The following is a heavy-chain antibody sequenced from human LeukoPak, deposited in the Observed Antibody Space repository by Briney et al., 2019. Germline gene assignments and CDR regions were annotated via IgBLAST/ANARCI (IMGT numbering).Heavy chain of an antibody. CDR2: IYYSGST. CDR1: GGSISSYY. CDR3: ARSRYYYDSSGYYCDAFDI. J-gene: IGHJ3*02. Sequence: PSETLSLTCTVSGGSISSYYWSWIRQPPGKGLEWIGYIYYSGSTNYNPSLKSRVTISVDTSKNQFSLKLSSVTAADTAVYYCARSRYYYDSSGYYCDAFDIWGQGTMVTVSS. V-gene: IGHV4-59*01. D-gene: IGHD3-22*01.